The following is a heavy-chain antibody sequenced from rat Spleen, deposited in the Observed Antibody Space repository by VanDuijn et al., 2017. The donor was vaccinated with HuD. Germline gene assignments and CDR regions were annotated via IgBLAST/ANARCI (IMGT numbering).Heavy chain of an antibody. V-gene: IGHV5S10*01. CDR3: ASHRHYSVYVMDA. Sequence: EVQLVESGGGLVQPGRSLKLSCAASGFTFSDYNMAWVRQAPKKGLEWVATIIYDGRRTYYRDSVEGRFTISRDNAKNTLYLQMDSLRSEDTATYHCASHRHYSVYVMDAWGQGASVTVSS. D-gene: IGHD1-1*01. CDR2: IIYDGRRT. J-gene: IGHJ4*01. CDR1: GFTFSDYN.